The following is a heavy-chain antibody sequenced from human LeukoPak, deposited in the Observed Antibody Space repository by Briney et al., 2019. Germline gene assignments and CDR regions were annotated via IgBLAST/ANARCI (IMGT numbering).Heavy chain of an antibody. J-gene: IGHJ4*02. D-gene: IGHD5-24*01. Sequence: PGGSLRLSCAASGFTFSSYAMHWVRQAPGKGLEWVAVISYDGSNKYYADSVKGRFTISRDNSKNTLYLQMNSLRAEDTAVYYCARVEMATTFDYWGQGTLVTVSS. V-gene: IGHV3-30-3*01. CDR3: ARVEMATTFDY. CDR2: ISYDGSNK. CDR1: GFTFSSYA.